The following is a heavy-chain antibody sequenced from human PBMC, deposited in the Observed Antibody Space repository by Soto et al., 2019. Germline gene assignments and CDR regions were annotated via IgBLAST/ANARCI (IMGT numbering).Heavy chain of an antibody. CDR3: AKCMTTVTTFPFDI. Sequence: EVQLLESGGGLVQPGGSLRLSCAASGFTFSSYAMSWVRQAPGKGLEWVSAISGSGGGTYYADSVKGRFTISRDNSKNTLYLRMNRLRAADTAVYYCAKCMTTVTTFPFDIWGQGTMVTVSS. V-gene: IGHV3-23*01. J-gene: IGHJ3*02. CDR2: ISGSGGGT. D-gene: IGHD4-17*01. CDR1: GFTFSSYA.